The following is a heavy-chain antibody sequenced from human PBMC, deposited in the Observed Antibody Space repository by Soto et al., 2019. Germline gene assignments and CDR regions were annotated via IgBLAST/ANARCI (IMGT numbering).Heavy chain of an antibody. D-gene: IGHD6-6*01. J-gene: IGHJ6*02. V-gene: IGHV4-59*01. CDR1: GGSISSYY. CDR3: ARAGAARPWGSGMDV. Sequence: QVQLQESGPGLVKPSETLSLTCTVSGGSISSYYWSWIRQPPGKGLEWIGYIYYSGSTNYNPSLKSRVTISVDTSKNQFSLKLSSVTAADTAVYYCARAGAARPWGSGMDVWGQGTTVTVSS. CDR2: IYYSGST.